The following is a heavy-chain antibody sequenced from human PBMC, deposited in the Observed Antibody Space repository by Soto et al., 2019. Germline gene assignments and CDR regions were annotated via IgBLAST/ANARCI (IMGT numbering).Heavy chain of an antibody. CDR1: GFTFSSYG. CDR2: IWYDGSNK. CDR3: AREEVLLWFALYYCGMDV. Sequence: QVQLVESGGGVVQPGRSLRLSCAASGFTFSSYGMHWVRQAPGKGLEWVAVIWYDGSNKYYADSVKGRFTISRDNSKNTLYLQMNSLRAEDTAVYYCAREEVLLWFALYYCGMDVWGQGTTVTVSS. J-gene: IGHJ6*02. D-gene: IGHD3-10*01. V-gene: IGHV3-33*01.